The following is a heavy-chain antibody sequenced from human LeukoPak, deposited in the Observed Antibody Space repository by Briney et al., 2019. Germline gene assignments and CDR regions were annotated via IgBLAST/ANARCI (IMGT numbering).Heavy chain of an antibody. CDR1: GYPFTTYE. CDR2: VHPDTGYA. CDR3: ARGPRNDP. Sequence: ASVKVFCKTSGYPFTTYEINWMRQAAGQGLEWMGWVHPDTGYADYAQKFQGRVTMTSDTSISTAYMELSSLRSDDTAVYFCARGPRNDPWGQGTLVTVSS. D-gene: IGHD1-14*01. V-gene: IGHV1-8*01. J-gene: IGHJ5*02.